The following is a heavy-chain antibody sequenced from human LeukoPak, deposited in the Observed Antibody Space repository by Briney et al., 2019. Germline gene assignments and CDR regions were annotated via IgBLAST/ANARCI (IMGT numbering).Heavy chain of an antibody. CDR3: ARASYDFWSGYYPHDY. CDR2: IKQDGSEK. D-gene: IGHD3-3*01. CDR1: GFTFSSYW. Sequence: GGSLRLSCAASGFTFSSYWMSWVRQAPGKGLEWVANIKQDGSEKYYVDSVKGRFTISRDNAKNSLYLQMNSLRAEDTAVYYCARASYDFWSGYYPHDYWGQGTLVTVSS. J-gene: IGHJ4*02. V-gene: IGHV3-7*01.